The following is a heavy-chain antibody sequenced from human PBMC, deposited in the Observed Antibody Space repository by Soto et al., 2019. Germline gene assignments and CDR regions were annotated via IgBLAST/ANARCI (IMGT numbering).Heavy chain of an antibody. CDR1: VGSITGYY. CDR2: SYYTGAT. J-gene: IGHJ4*02. D-gene: IGHD1-26*01. V-gene: IGHV4-59*01. Sequence: QVQLQESGPGLVKPSETLSLTCTVSVGSITGYYWSWIRQSPGKGLEWIGCSYYTGATNYNPSIKSRVTISVVTSKNQVSLTLSSATAADTAVYDCARERTPRSGFDYWGQGPQVTVSS. CDR3: ARERTPRSGFDY.